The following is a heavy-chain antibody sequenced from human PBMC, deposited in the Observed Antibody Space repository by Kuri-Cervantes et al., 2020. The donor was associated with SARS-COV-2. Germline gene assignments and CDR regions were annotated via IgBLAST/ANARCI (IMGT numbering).Heavy chain of an antibody. V-gene: IGHV4-38-2*01. Sequence: ESLKISCAVYGGSFSGYYWGWIRQPPGKGLEWIGSIYHSGSTYYNPPLKSRVTISVDTSKNQFSLKLSSVTAADTAVYYCARGHCSSTSCYINYYYYMDVWGKGTTVTVSS. CDR2: IYHSGST. J-gene: IGHJ6*03. CDR1: GGSFSGYY. CDR3: ARGHCSSTSCYINYYYYMDV. D-gene: IGHD2-2*01.